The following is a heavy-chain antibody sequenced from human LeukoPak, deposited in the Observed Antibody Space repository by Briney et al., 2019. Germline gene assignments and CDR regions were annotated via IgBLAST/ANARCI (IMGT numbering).Heavy chain of an antibody. CDR2: ISYDGSDK. D-gene: IGHD2-2*01. CDR3: AKDRHPGVVPAAMLLYFDY. Sequence: GGSLRLSCAASGFTFSNYGMHWVRQAPGKGLEWVAVISYDGSDKFYADSVKGRFTISRDNSKNTLYLQMNSLRTEDTAVYYCAKDRHPGVVPAAMLLYFDYWGQGTLVTVSS. J-gene: IGHJ4*02. V-gene: IGHV3-30*18. CDR1: GFTFSNYG.